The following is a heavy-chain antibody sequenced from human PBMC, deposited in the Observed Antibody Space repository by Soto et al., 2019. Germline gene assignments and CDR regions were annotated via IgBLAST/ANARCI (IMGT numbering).Heavy chain of an antibody. CDR2: ISSSSGHI. D-gene: IGHD1-26*01. CDR3: TRHWLATREFDY. J-gene: IGHJ4*02. V-gene: IGHV3-21*01. Sequence: PLGSLRLSCAASGFTFSSYSMNWVRQAPGKGLEWVSSISSSSGHIYYADSLKGRFTISRDNAKNSLYLQMNSLRAEDTAVYYCTRHWLATREFDYWGQGTLVTVSS. CDR1: GFTFSSYS.